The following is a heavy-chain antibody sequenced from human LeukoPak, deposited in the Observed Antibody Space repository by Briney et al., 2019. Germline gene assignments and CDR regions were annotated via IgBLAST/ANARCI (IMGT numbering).Heavy chain of an antibody. CDR2: IYYSGST. CDR3: ARHSRIFGVIDY. D-gene: IGHD3-3*02. V-gene: IGHV4-39*01. Sequence: SETLSLTCTVSGGSLSSSSYYWGCIRQPPGKGLQWVGSIYYSGSTYYNPSLKSRVTISVDTSKNQFSLKLSSVTAADTAVYYCARHSRIFGVIDYWGQGTLVTVSS. CDR1: GGSLSSSSYY. J-gene: IGHJ4*02.